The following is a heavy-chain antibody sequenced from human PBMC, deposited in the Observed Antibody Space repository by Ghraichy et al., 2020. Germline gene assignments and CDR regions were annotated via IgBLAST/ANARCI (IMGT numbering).Heavy chain of an antibody. V-gene: IGHV1-18*04. CDR3: ARDWWGYYYGSGDLGYMDV. Sequence: ASVKVSCKASGYTFTSYGISWVRQAPGQGLEWMGWISAYNGNTNYAQKLQGRVTMTTDTSTSTAYMELRSLRSDDTAVYYCARDWWGYYYGSGDLGYMDVWGKGTTVTVSS. J-gene: IGHJ6*03. CDR1: GYTFTSYG. D-gene: IGHD3-10*01. CDR2: ISAYNGNT.